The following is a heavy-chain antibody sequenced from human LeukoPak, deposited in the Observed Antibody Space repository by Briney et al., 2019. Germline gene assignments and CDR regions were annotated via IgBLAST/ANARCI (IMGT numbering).Heavy chain of an antibody. CDR2: ISGSGGST. CDR3: AKLSRINGGSNDY. J-gene: IGHJ4*02. Sequence: QPGGSLRLSCAASGFTFSSYAMSWVRQAPGKGLEWVSAISGSGGSTYYADSVKGRFTISRDNSKNTLYLQMNGLRAEDTAVYYCAKLSRINGGSNDYWGQGTLVTVSS. D-gene: IGHD3-16*01. CDR1: GFTFSSYA. V-gene: IGHV3-23*01.